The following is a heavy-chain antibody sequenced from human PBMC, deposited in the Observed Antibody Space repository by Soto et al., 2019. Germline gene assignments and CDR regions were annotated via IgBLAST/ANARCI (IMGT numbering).Heavy chain of an antibody. J-gene: IGHJ5*02. V-gene: IGHV4-31*03. CDR3: ARSYGDYVGNWFDP. CDR2: IYYSGST. Sequence: SETLSLTCTVSGGSIISGGYYWIWIRQHPGKGLEWIGYIYYSGSTYYNPSLKSRVTISVDTSKNQFSLKLSSVTAADTAVYYCARSYGDYVGNWFDPWGQGTLVTVSS. CDR1: GGSIISGGYY. D-gene: IGHD4-17*01.